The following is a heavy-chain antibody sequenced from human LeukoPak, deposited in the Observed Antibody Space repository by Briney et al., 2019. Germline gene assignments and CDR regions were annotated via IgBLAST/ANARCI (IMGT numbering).Heavy chain of an antibody. CDR2: IIPILGIA. J-gene: IGHJ4*02. Sequence: GASVTVSCKASGYTFTSYYMHWVRKAPGQGLEWMGRIIPILGIANYAQKFQGRVTITADKSTSTAYMELSSLRSEDTAVYYCATREMATILPDFDYWGQGTLVTVSS. CDR1: GYTFTSYY. V-gene: IGHV1-69*02. CDR3: ATREMATILPDFDY. D-gene: IGHD5-24*01.